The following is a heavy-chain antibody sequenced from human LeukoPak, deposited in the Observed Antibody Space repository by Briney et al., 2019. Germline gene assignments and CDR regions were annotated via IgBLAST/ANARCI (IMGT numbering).Heavy chain of an antibody. J-gene: IGHJ4*02. CDR3: AKDKTTVTTFSSY. Sequence: PGGSLRLSCAASGFTFSSYAMNWVRQAPGKGLEWVSALSGSGGSTYYADSVKGRFTISRGNSKNTLYLQMNSLRAEDTAVYYCAKDKTTVTTFSSYWGQGTLVTVSS. CDR1: GFTFSSYA. D-gene: IGHD4-17*01. CDR2: LSGSGGST. V-gene: IGHV3-23*01.